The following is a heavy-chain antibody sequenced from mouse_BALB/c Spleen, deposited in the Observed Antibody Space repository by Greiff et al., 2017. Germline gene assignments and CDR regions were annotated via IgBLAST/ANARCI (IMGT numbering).Heavy chain of an antibody. CDR3: ARGGHYGNYVRNYFDY. V-gene: IGHV5-17*02. CDR1: GFTFSSFG. Sequence: EVQLQQSGGGLVQPGGSRKLSCAASGFTFSSFGMHWVRQAPEKGLEWVAYISSGSSTIYYADTVKGRFTISRDNPKNTLFLQMTSLRSEDTAMYYCARGGHYGNYVRNYFDYWGQGTTLTVSS. J-gene: IGHJ2*01. CDR2: ISSGSSTI. D-gene: IGHD2-1*01.